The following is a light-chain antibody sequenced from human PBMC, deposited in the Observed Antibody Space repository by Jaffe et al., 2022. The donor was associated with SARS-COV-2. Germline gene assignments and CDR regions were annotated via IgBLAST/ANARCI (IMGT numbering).Light chain of an antibody. CDR2: EVN. CDR3: SSYTGRGTLV. J-gene: IGLJ2*01. CDR1: SSDVGSYDR. Sequence: QSALTQPPSVSGSPGQSVTISCTGTSSDVGSYDRVSWYQQPPGTAPKLMIYEVNNRPSGVPDRFSGSKSGNTASLTISGLQAEDEADYYCSSYTGRGTLVFGGGTKLAVL. V-gene: IGLV2-18*02.